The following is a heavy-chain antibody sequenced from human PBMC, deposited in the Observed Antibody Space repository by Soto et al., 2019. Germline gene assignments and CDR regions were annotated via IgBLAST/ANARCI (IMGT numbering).Heavy chain of an antibody. Sequence: QVQLVESGGGVVQPGRSLRLSCAASGFTFSSYAMHWVRQAPGKGLEWVAVISYDGSNKYYADSVKGRFTISRDNSKNTLYLQMNSLRAEDTAVYYGARDLGAPRPHYYFDYWGQGTLVTVSS. CDR2: ISYDGSNK. CDR1: GFTFSSYA. D-gene: IGHD6-6*01. CDR3: ARDLGAPRPHYYFDY. J-gene: IGHJ4*02. V-gene: IGHV3-30-3*01.